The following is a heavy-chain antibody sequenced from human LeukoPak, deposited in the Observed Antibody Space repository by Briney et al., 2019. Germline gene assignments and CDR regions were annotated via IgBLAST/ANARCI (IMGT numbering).Heavy chain of an antibody. CDR2: IGGSGGDT. CDR3: ADWNYVHY. D-gene: IGHD1-7*01. J-gene: IGHJ4*02. V-gene: IGHV3-23*01. Sequence: AGGSLRLSCVVSGFTFSNYGMTWVRQAPGKGLEWVSSIGGSGGDTHYADSVKGRFTISRDNFKNTLYLQMNSLRAEDTALYYCADWNYVHYWGQGTLVTVSS. CDR1: GFTFSNYG.